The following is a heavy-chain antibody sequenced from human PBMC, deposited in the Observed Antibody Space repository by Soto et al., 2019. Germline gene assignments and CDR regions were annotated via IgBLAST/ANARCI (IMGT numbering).Heavy chain of an antibody. Sequence: SETLSLTCTVSGGSISSGGYYWSWIRQHPGKGLEWIGYIYYSGSTYYNPSLKSRVTISVDTSKSQFSLKLSSVTAADTAVYKCGRAGGWGSYHYYYFYWDFGGKGKTVTVS. CDR3: GRAGGWGSYHYYYFYWDF. CDR2: IYYSGST. D-gene: IGHD3-16*02. J-gene: IGHJ6*03. V-gene: IGHV4-31*03. CDR1: GGSISSGGYY.